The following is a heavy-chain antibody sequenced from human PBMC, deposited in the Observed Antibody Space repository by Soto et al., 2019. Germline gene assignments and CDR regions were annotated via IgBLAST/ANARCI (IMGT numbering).Heavy chain of an antibody. CDR1: GYTFTSYG. Sequence: ASVKVSCKASGYTFTSYGISWVRQAPGQGLEWMGWISAYNGTTNYAQKLQGRVTMTTDTSTSTAYMELRSLRSDDTAVYYCARSNARYYYDSSGYCHYWGQGTLVTVSS. CDR2: ISAYNGTT. D-gene: IGHD3-22*01. J-gene: IGHJ4*02. V-gene: IGHV1-18*01. CDR3: ARSNARYYYDSSGYCHY.